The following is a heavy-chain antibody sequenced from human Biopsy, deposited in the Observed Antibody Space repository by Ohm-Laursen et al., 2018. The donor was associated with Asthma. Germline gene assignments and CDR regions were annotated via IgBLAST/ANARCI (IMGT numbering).Heavy chain of an antibody. CDR2: IKHDGSEK. D-gene: IGHD3-3*01. Sequence: FLRLSCSASGFTFGDYCMSWVRQVPGQGLEWVANIKHDGSEKNHVDSLKGRFTISRDNAKNLLFLQMNSLRAEDTAVYYCARTFPFWSPYHAEHYQLWGQGTLVTVSS. V-gene: IGHV3-7*01. CDR1: GFTFGDYC. CDR3: ARTFPFWSPYHAEHYQL. J-gene: IGHJ1*01.